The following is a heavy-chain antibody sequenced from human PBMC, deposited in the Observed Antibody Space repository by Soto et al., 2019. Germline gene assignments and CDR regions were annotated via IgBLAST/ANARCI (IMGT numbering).Heavy chain of an antibody. J-gene: IGHJ6*02. Sequence: QVQLVQSGAEVKKPGSSVKVSCKASGGTFSSYAISWVRQAPGQGLEWMGGIIPIFGTANYAQKFQGRVTITADESTSTAYMELSSLRSEDTAVSYCARDEGASTTGTFYYYGMDVWGQGTTVTVSS. D-gene: IGHD1-1*01. V-gene: IGHV1-69*12. CDR3: ARDEGASTTGTFYYYGMDV. CDR2: IIPIFGTA. CDR1: GGTFSSYA.